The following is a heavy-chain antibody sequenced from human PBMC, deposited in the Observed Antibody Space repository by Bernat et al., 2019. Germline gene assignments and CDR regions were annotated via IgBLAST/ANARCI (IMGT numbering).Heavy chain of an antibody. D-gene: IGHD3-10*01. CDR2: LWFDGSNK. CDR3: ARDYYASGNYVVGRMLDY. V-gene: IGHV3-33*01. Sequence: QVQLVESGGGVVQPGRSLRLSCAASGFSFSGFGMHWVRQAPGKGLEWVAVLWFDGSNKYYADSVKGRFTISRDNSKNTVFLQMNSLRADDTAIYYCARDYYASGNYVVGRMLDYWGQGTLVTVSS. J-gene: IGHJ4*02. CDR1: GFSFSGFG.